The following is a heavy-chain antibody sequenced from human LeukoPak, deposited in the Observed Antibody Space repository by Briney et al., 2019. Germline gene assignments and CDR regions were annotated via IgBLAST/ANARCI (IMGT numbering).Heavy chain of an antibody. J-gene: IGHJ4*02. CDR3: APEATNVAGS. CDR1: GFTFSNYG. CDR2: IRYDGTNT. Sequence: GGSLRLSCAASGFTFSNYGMNWVRQAPGKGLEWLTFIRYDGTNTYYRDSVKGRFTIPRDNSKNTLFLQMHGLRPEDTAVYYCAPEATNVAGSWGQGTLVIVSS. V-gene: IGHV3-30*02. D-gene: IGHD1-1*01.